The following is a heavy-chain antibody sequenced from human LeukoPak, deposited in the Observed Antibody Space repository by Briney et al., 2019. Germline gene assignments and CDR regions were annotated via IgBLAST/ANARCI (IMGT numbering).Heavy chain of an antibody. CDR2: VDLLGRT. Sequence: PSETLSLTCGVSGGSISNTNWWTWVRQPPGKGLEWIGEVDLLGRTNYNPSLKSRVAISVDKSENHISLEVTSVTAADTAIYYCGKTDIYFNPIDYWGPGSLVTVSS. CDR3: GKTDIYFNPIDY. CDR1: GGSISNTNW. J-gene: IGHJ4*02. V-gene: IGHV4-4*02. D-gene: IGHD3-9*01.